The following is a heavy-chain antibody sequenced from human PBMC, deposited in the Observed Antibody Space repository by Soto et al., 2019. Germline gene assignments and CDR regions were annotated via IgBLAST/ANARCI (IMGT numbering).Heavy chain of an antibody. CDR1: GGTFSSYA. D-gene: IGHD6-13*01. V-gene: IGHV1-69*06. J-gene: IGHJ3*02. CDR2: IIPIFGTA. CDR3: ARVEAASGPPCVAFDI. Sequence: QVQLVQSGAEVKKPGSSVKVSCKASGGTFSSYAISWVRQAPGQGLEWMGGIIPIFGTANYAQKFQGRVRITADKSTSMASMELSGLRSADTAVYYCARVEAASGPPCVAFDIWGQGTMVTVSS.